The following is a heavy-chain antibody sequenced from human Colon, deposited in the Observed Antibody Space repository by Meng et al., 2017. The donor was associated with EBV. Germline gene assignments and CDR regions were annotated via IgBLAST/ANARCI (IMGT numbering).Heavy chain of an antibody. D-gene: IGHD6-19*01. Sequence: QVQLQEPGPGRVKPSQTLSLTCTVSGGSLSSGGYYWTWIRQHPGKGLEWFGHIYYSGSTFYNPSLKRRAIISIDTSKNQFSLNLRSVTAADTAVYYCARVSSGWDYFDYWGQGTLVTVSS. V-gene: IGHV4-31*03. CDR1: GGSLSSGGYY. CDR3: ARVSSGWDYFDY. CDR2: IYYSGST. J-gene: IGHJ4*02.